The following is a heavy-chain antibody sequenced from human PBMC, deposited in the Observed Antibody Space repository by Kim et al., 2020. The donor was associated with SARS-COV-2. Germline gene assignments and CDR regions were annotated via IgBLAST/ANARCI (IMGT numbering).Heavy chain of an antibody. CDR2: ISDSGTP. D-gene: IGHD2-15*01. CDR3: AKKDKGSCYSAIDS. Sequence: LSLTCAAAGFTFSHYAMTWVRQAPGKGLEWVSVISDSGTPYYADSVKGRFTISRDNSKNTLFLQMNSLRADDTAVYYCAKKDKGSCYSAIDSWGQGTLVTVSS. V-gene: IGHV3-23*01. J-gene: IGHJ4*02. CDR1: GFTFSHYA.